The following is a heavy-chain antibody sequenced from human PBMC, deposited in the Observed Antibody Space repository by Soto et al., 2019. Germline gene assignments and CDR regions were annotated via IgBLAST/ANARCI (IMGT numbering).Heavy chain of an antibody. V-gene: IGHV4-39*01. CDR1: GGSISSSSYY. Sequence: PSETLSLTCTVSGGSISSSSYYWGWIRQPPGKGLEWIGSIYYSGSTYYNPSLKSRVTISVDTSKNQFSLKLSSVTAADTAVYYCARLGSGSLFDYWGQGTLVTVSS. D-gene: IGHD1-26*01. J-gene: IGHJ4*02. CDR2: IYYSGST. CDR3: ARLGSGSLFDY.